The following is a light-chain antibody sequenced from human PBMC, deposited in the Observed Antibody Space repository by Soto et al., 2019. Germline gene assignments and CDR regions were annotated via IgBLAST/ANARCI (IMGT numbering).Light chain of an antibody. CDR1: SSNIGTYR. CDR2: SDN. V-gene: IGLV1-44*01. CDR3: VAWDDSLNGCV. Sequence: SVLTQPPSASWTPGQRVTISCSGSSSNIGTYRVSWYQHFPGTAPRLLIYSDNQRPSGVPDRFSASKSGASASLAISGLQSEDEAYFYCVAWDDSLNGCVFGTGTKVTVL. J-gene: IGLJ1*01.